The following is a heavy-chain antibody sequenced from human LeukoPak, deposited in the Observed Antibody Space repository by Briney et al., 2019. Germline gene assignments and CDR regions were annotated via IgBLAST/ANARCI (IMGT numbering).Heavy chain of an antibody. CDR1: GFXFGDYA. V-gene: IGHV3-49*04. CDR2: IRSKAYGGTT. D-gene: IGHD2-15*01. J-gene: IGHJ3*02. CDR3: TRDRHDLYCSGGSCYSAYAFDI. Sequence: GGSLRLSCTASGFXFGDYAISWVRQAPGKGLEWVGFIRSKAYGGTTEYAASVKGRFTISRDDSKSIAYLQMNSLKTEDTAVYYCTRDRHDLYCSGGSCYSAYAFDIWGQGTMVTVSS.